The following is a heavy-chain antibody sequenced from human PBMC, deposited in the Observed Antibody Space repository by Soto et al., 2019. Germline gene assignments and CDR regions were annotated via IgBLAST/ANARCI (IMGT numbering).Heavy chain of an antibody. CDR3: AKHHYFGSASSFYYHRWHL. V-gene: IGHV5-51*01. CDR1: GYIFSTNW. CDR2: IFPADSDI. J-gene: IGHJ6*02. D-gene: IGHD3-10*01. Sequence: GESLKISCKASGYIFSTNWIAWVRHVPGKDLEWMGSIFPADSDIRYNPSFQGQVTISVDKSIDTAYLPWSSLKASDTGTFYSAKHHYFGSASSFYYHRWHLWGQGTTVTIYS.